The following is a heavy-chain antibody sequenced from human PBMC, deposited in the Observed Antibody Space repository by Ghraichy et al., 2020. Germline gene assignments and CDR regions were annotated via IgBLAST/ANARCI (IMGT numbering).Heavy chain of an antibody. Sequence: GGSLRLSCAGSGFTFSRYWMSWVRQAPGKGLEWVANIKPDGSDKYYVDSLKGRFTISRDNAKNSLYLQGSSLRAEDTAVYYCARDPFCNGDCYYGAFDFWGRGTMVTVSS. V-gene: IGHV3-7*03. CDR2: IKPDGSDK. J-gene: IGHJ3*01. D-gene: IGHD2-21*02. CDR3: ARDPFCNGDCYYGAFDF. CDR1: GFTFSRYW.